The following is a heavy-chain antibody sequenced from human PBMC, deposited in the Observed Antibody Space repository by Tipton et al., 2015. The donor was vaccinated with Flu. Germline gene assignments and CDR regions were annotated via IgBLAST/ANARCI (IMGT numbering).Heavy chain of an antibody. J-gene: IGHJ5*02. Sequence: LSLTCAVYGGSFSGYYWSWIRQPPGKGLEWIGEINHSGSTNYNPSLKSRVTISVDTSKNQFSLKLSSVTAADTAVYYCARRTKGTMVRGVIVNWFDPWGQGTLVTVSS. D-gene: IGHD3-10*01. CDR3: ARRTKGTMVRGVIVNWFDP. CDR2: INHSGST. V-gene: IGHV4-34*01. CDR1: GGSFSGYY.